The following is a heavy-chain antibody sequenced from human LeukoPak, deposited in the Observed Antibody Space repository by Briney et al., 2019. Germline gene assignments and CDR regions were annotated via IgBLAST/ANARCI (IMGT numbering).Heavy chain of an antibody. D-gene: IGHD3-10*01. V-gene: IGHV5-51*01. CDR3: ARTMVRGVYYYYYGMDA. CDR1: GYSFTSYW. Sequence: GESLKISCKGSGYSFTSYWIGWVRQMPGKGLEWMGIIYPGNSDTRHSPSFQGQVTISADKSISTAYLQWSSLKASDTAMYYCARTMVRGVYYYYYGMDAWGQGTTVTVSS. CDR2: IYPGNSDT. J-gene: IGHJ6*02.